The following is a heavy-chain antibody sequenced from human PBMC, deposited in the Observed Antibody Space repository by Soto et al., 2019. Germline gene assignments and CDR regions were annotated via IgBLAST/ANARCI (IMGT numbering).Heavy chain of an antibody. D-gene: IGHD3-10*01. Sequence: QVQLVQSGAEVKKPGSSVKVSCKASGGIFSTYAIIWLRQAPGQGLEWMGGIIPLFGTPNYAQRLQGRVTITADESTSTAYMELSRLRSEDTAVYYCARDRDDYGSGNYYNRIDFWGQGTLVTVSS. CDR3: ARDRDDYGSGNYYNRIDF. CDR1: GGIFSTYA. J-gene: IGHJ4*02. V-gene: IGHV1-69*01. CDR2: IIPLFGTP.